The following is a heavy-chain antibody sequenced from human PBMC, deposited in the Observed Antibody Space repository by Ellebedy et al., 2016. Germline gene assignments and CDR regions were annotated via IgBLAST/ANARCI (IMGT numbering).Heavy chain of an antibody. D-gene: IGHD1-26*01. J-gene: IGHJ4*02. Sequence: GESLKIFXVVSEFTFSGFWMSWVRQAPGKGLEWVANIRQDGSEKHYVDSVKGRFTISRDNAKSSLYLQMNSLRIEDTAIYYCTRDQGSIPFDLWGQGSLVTVSS. CDR3: TRDQGSIPFDL. V-gene: IGHV3-7*04. CDR1: EFTFSGFW. CDR2: IRQDGSEK.